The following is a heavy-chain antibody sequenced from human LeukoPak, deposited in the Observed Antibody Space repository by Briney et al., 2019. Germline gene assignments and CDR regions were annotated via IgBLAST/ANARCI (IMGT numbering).Heavy chain of an antibody. CDR1: GFTFSNYW. CDR2: INSDGSNIEGSRI. Sequence: GGSLRLSCAASGFTFSNYWMHWVRQAPGKGLVWVSRINSDGSNIEGSRITYADSVQGRFTISRDNAKNTLYLQMNSLRAEDTAVYYCVREGFANLLWDYWGQGTLVTVSS. CDR3: VREGFANLLWDY. J-gene: IGHJ4*02. D-gene: IGHD3-10*01. V-gene: IGHV3-74*01.